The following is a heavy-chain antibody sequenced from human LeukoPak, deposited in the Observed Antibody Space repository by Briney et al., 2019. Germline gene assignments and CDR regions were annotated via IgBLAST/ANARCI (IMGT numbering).Heavy chain of an antibody. D-gene: IGHD6-13*01. CDR3: ARYSSSRAAFDI. CDR1: GGSISSYY. CDR2: IYYSGST. V-gene: IGHV4-59*08. J-gene: IGHJ3*02. Sequence: TSETLSLTCTVSGGSISSYYWSWIRQPPGKGLEWIGYIYYSGSTNYNPSLKSRVTISVDTSKNQFSLKLSSVTAADTAVYYCARYSSSRAAFDIWGQGTMVTVSS.